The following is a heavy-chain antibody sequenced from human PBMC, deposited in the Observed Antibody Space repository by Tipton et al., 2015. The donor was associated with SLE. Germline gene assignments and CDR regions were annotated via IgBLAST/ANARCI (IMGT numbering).Heavy chain of an antibody. Sequence: TLSLICTVSGGSISSYYWSWIRQPPGKGLEWIGYIYYSGSTSYNPSLKSRVTISVDTSKNQFSLKLSSVTAADTAVYYCARMGTYYYYGMDVWGRGTTVTVSS. J-gene: IGHJ6*02. CDR1: GGSISSYY. CDR3: ARMGTYYYYGMDV. V-gene: IGHV4-59*01. D-gene: IGHD1-1*01. CDR2: IYYSGST.